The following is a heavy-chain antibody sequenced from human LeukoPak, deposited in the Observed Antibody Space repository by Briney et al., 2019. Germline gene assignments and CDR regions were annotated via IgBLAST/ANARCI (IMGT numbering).Heavy chain of an antibody. Sequence: SETLSLTCTVSGGSISSSSYYWGWIRQPPGKGLEWIGSIYYSGSPYYNPSLKSRVTISVDTSKNQFSLKLSSVTAADTAVYYCASIAVAGTSHDYWGQGTLVTVSS. D-gene: IGHD6-19*01. CDR3: ASIAVAGTSHDY. CDR2: IYYSGSP. CDR1: GGSISSSSYY. J-gene: IGHJ4*02. V-gene: IGHV4-39*07.